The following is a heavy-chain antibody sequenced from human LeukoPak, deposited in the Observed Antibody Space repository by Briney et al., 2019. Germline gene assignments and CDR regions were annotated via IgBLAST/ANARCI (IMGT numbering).Heavy chain of an antibody. Sequence: PSETLSLTCTVSGGSISGSSYYWGWIRQPPGKGLEWIGTIYSTGNTYYNPSLKSRLTISVDTSKNQFSLKLSSVTAADTAVYYCARGGESGYDTWGQGSLVTVSS. CDR1: GGSISGSSYY. D-gene: IGHD5-12*01. V-gene: IGHV4-39*01. J-gene: IGHJ5*02. CDR3: ARGGESGYDT. CDR2: IYSTGNT.